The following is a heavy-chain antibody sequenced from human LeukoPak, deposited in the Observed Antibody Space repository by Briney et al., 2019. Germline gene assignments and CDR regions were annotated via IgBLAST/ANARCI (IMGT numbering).Heavy chain of an antibody. CDR2: ISGSGGST. V-gene: IGHV3-23*01. CDR3: AKDPYCGGDCYYFDY. J-gene: IGHJ4*02. D-gene: IGHD2-21*02. Sequence: GGSLGLSCAASGFTFSSYAMSWVRQAPGKGLEWVSAISGSGGSTYYADSVKGRFTISRDNSKNTLYLQMNSLRAEDTAVYYCAKDPYCGGDCYYFDYWGQGTLVTVSS. CDR1: GFTFSSYA.